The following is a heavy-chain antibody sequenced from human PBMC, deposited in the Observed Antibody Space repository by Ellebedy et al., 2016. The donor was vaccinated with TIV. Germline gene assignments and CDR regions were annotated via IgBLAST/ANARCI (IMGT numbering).Heavy chain of an antibody. Sequence: PGGSLRLSCAASGFTVRSNSMSWVRQAPGKGLEWGSVIETGGNTYYADSVKVRFTISRDNSKDTLYLQMNSLRAEDTAVYYCARDYASDWGQGTLVTVSS. V-gene: IGHV3-53*01. CDR1: GFTVRSNS. J-gene: IGHJ4*02. D-gene: IGHD3-16*01. CDR2: IETGGNT. CDR3: ARDYASD.